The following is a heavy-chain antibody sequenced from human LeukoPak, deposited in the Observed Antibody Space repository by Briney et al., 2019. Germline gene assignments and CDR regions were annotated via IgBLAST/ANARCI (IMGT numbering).Heavy chain of an antibody. J-gene: IGHJ3*02. V-gene: IGHV3-74*01. CDR1: GFTFSSYW. CDR2: INSDGSST. D-gene: IGHD3-16*02. Sequence: GGSLRLSCAASGFTFSSYWMHWVRQAPGKGLVWVTRINSDGSSTNYADSVKGRFTISRDNAKNTLYLQMNSLRAEDTAVYYCARGYDYVWGNYRPEAFDIWGQGTMVTVSS. CDR3: ARGYDYVWGNYRPEAFDI.